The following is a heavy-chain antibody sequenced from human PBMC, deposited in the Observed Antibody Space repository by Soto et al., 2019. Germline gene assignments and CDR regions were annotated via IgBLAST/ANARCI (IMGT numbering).Heavy chain of an antibody. CDR2: IYNSGST. D-gene: IGHD3-22*01. CDR3: ARDSRGGEGIVVVTPTPDAFDI. V-gene: IGHV4-59*01. CDR1: GGSISSYY. Sequence: SETLSLTCTVSGGSISSYYWSWIRQPPGKGLEWIGYIYNSGSTNYNPSLKSRVTISVDTSKNQFSLKLSSVTAANTAVYYCARDSRGGEGIVVVTPTPDAFDIWGQGTMVTVSS. J-gene: IGHJ3*02.